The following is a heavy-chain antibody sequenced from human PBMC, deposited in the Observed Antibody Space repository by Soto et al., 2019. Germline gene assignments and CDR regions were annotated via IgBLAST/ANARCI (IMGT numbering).Heavy chain of an antibody. CDR3: ARDRYTTSSYGMDV. CDR1: GDSFLDYW. Sequence: GESLKISCKGSGDSFLDYWISWVRQMPGKGLEWMGRIDPSDSYRTYSPSFQGHVTISVDKSITTAYLQWSSLRPEDTAVYYCARDRYTTSSYGMDVWGQGTTVTVSS. D-gene: IGHD6-6*01. V-gene: IGHV5-10-1*01. CDR2: IDPSDSYR. J-gene: IGHJ6*02.